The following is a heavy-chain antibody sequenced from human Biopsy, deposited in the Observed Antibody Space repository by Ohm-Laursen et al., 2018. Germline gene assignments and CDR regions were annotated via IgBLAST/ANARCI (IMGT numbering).Heavy chain of an antibody. CDR1: GGSISSDY. V-gene: IGHV4-59*01. Sequence: GTLSLTCPVSGGSISSDYWSWIRQTPGKGLEWIGYIYYSGSTNYNPSLKSRVTISVDTSKNQFSLRLNSVTAADTAVYYCARATNSTGWPYYHFYGMDVWGQGTTVTVSS. D-gene: IGHD2/OR15-2a*01. CDR2: IYYSGST. CDR3: ARATNSTGWPYYHFYGMDV. J-gene: IGHJ6*02.